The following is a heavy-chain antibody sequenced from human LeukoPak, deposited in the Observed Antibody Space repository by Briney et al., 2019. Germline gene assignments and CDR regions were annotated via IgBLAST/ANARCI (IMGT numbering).Heavy chain of an antibody. CDR1: GFTFSNYA. CDR2: ISRSGNFI. CDR3: AGVETTGRT. J-gene: IGHJ4*02. V-gene: IGHV3-21*01. Sequence: PGGSLRLSCAASGFTFSNYAMNWVRQAPGKGLEWVSSISRSGNFIYYGDSVKGRFTISRNNAKNSLYLQMNSLRAEDTAVYYCAGVETTGRTWGQGTLVSVSA. D-gene: IGHD1-14*01.